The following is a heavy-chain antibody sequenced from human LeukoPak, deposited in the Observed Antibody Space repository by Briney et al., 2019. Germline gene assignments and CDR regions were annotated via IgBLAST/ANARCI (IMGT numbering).Heavy chain of an antibody. D-gene: IGHD1-26*01. Sequence: PSETLSLTCTVSGASVSSGNYYWTWIRQPAGKRLEWIGRIYTSGSTNYNPSLKSRVTISIDASKNQFSLRLSSVTAADTAVYYRTQGGELMNYWGQGTLVTVSS. CDR1: GASVSSGNYY. J-gene: IGHJ4*02. CDR3: TQGGELMNY. CDR2: IYTSGST. V-gene: IGHV4-61*02.